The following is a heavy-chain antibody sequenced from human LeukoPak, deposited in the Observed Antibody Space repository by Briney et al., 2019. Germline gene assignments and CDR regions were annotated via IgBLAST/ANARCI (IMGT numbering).Heavy chain of an antibody. Sequence: SETLSLTCAVYGGSFSGYYWSWIRQPPGKGLEWIGEINHSGSTNYNPSLKSRVTISVDTSKNQFSLKLSPVTAADTAVYYCARFGSSTSRYYFDYWGQGTLVTVSS. D-gene: IGHD2-2*01. CDR2: INHSGST. J-gene: IGHJ4*02. CDR3: ARFGSSTSRYYFDY. V-gene: IGHV4-34*01. CDR1: GGSFSGYY.